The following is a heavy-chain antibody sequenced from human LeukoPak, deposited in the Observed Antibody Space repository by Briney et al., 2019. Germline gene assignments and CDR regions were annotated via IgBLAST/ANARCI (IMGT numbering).Heavy chain of an antibody. Sequence: PGGSLRLSCAASGFTFSDYPMTWVRQAPGKGLEWVSAILSPGDKHYADSVKDRFTISRDNSKNTLYLQMDSLRAEDTAVYYCAKRLYSSGWSAFDIWGQGTMVTVSS. D-gene: IGHD6-19*01. CDR1: GFTFSDYP. V-gene: IGHV3-23*01. CDR3: AKRLYSSGWSAFDI. J-gene: IGHJ3*02. CDR2: ILSPGDK.